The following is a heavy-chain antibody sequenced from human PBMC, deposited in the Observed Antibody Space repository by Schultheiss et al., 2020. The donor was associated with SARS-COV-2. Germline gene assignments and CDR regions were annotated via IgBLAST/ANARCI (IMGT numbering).Heavy chain of an antibody. V-gene: IGHV3-48*04. CDR1: GFSFSSYS. D-gene: IGHD6-13*01. J-gene: IGHJ6*02. Sequence: GGSLRLSCAASGFSFSSYSMNWVRQAPGKGLEWVSYISSSGSTIYYADSVKGRFSISRDNAKNSLYLQMNSLRAEDTAVYYCARAPYSSSWTPFGYYGMDVWGQGTTVTVSS. CDR3: ARAPYSSSWTPFGYYGMDV. CDR2: ISSSGSTI.